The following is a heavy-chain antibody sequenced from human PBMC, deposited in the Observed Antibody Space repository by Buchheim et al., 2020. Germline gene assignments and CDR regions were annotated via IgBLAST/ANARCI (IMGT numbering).Heavy chain of an antibody. Sequence: EVQLVESGGGLVQPGGSLRLSCAASGFTFSSYSMNWVRQAPGKGLEWVSYISSSSSTIYYADSVKGRFTISRDNAKNSLYLPMNSLRAEDTAVYYCARDQPHYYGSGSYLSTYYYYYGMDVWGQGTT. V-gene: IGHV3-48*04. CDR3: ARDQPHYYGSGSYLSTYYYYYGMDV. CDR1: GFTFSSYS. D-gene: IGHD3-10*01. J-gene: IGHJ6*02. CDR2: ISSSSSTI.